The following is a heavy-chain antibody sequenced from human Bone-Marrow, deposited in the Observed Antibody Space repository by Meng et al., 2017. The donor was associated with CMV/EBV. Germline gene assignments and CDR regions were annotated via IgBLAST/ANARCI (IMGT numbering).Heavy chain of an antibody. CDR3: TRRVASVVAGSLDY. V-gene: IGHV1-2*02. CDR1: GYTFTGYY. CDR2: INPNSGGT. Sequence: ASVKVSCKASGYTFTGYYMHWVRQAPGQGLEWMGWINPNSGGTNYAQKFQGRVTMTRDTSISTAYMELSRLRSDDTAVYYCTRRVASVVAGSLDYWGQGTLVTSPQ. J-gene: IGHJ4*02. D-gene: IGHD2-15*01.